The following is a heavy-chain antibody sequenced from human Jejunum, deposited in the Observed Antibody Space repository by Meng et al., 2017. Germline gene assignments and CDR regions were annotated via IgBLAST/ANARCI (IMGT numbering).Heavy chain of an antibody. CDR2: TNYRSKYYN. V-gene: IGHV6-1*01. CDR1: GDSVASNSAA. CDR3: ARDWGDVRGGFDF. J-gene: IGHJ4*02. D-gene: IGHD3-10*02. Sequence: GPAPPHPPQHLSLTCAISGDSVASNSAAWNWIRQSPSRGLEWLGRTNYRSKYYNDYALSVKSRITINPDTSKNQFSLQLNSVTPEDTAIYYCARDWGDVRGGFDFWGQGTLVTVSS.